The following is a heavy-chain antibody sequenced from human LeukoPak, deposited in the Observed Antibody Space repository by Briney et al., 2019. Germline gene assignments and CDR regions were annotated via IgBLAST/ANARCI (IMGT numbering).Heavy chain of an antibody. Sequence: PSETLSLTCTVSGGSISSGGYYWSWIRQHPGKGLEWIGYIYYSGCTYYNPSLRSRVTISVDTSKNQFSLKLSSVTAADTAVYYCVRDFYGMDVWGQGTTVTVSS. J-gene: IGHJ6*02. CDR2: IYYSGCT. D-gene: IGHD3-10*01. CDR3: VRDFYGMDV. V-gene: IGHV4-31*03. CDR1: GGSISSGGYY.